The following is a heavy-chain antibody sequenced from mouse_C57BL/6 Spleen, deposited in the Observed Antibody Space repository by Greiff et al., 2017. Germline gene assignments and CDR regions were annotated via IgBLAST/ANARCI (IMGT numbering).Heavy chain of an antibody. CDR2: IYPGDGDT. D-gene: IGHD1-1*01. J-gene: IGHJ3*01. Sequence: VKLVESGPELVKPGASVKISCKASGYAFSSSWMNWVKQRPGKGLEWIGRIYPGDGDTNYNGKFKGKATLTADKSSSTAYMQLSSLTSEDSAVYFCARDGSSPSWFAYWGQGTLVTVSA. V-gene: IGHV1-82*01. CDR1: GYAFSSSW. CDR3: ARDGSSPSWFAY.